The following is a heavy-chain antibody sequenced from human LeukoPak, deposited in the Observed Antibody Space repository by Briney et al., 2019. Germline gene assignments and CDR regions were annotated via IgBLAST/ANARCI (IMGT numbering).Heavy chain of an antibody. CDR1: GGSISSYY. J-gene: IGHJ6*03. CDR2: IYYSGST. V-gene: IGHV4-59*12. Sequence: TSETLSLTCTVSGGSISSYYWSWIRQPPGKGLEWIGYIYYSGSTNYNPSLKSRVTISVDTSKNQFSLKLSSVTAADTAVYYCARWNGWYGGVYYYYYMDVWGKGTTVTVSS. CDR3: ARWNGWYGGVYYYYYMDV. D-gene: IGHD6-19*01.